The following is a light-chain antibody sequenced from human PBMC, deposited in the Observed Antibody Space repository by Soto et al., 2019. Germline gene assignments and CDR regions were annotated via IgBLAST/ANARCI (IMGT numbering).Light chain of an antibody. CDR1: QDVAND. Sequence: AIQMTQSPSSLSASVGDRVTITCRASQDVANDLSWYQQKPGTAPKLLICDASILQSGVPSRFSGSGSGTDFTLTISSLQPEDFATYYCLQDFSYPLTFGGGTKVEIK. J-gene: IGKJ4*01. CDR3: LQDFSYPLT. V-gene: IGKV1-6*01. CDR2: DAS.